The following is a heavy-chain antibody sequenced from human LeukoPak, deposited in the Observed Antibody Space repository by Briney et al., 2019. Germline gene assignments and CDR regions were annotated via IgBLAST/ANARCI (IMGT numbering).Heavy chain of an antibody. D-gene: IGHD6-19*01. CDR2: ISSSSSYI. CDR1: GFTFSSYS. CDR3: AREGGIAVAGLDY. J-gene: IGHJ4*02. Sequence: PGGSLRLSCAASGFTFSSYSMNWVRQAPGKGLEWVSSISSSSSYIYYADSVKGRFTISRDNAKNSLYLQMNSLRAEDMAVYYCAREGGIAVAGLDYWGQGTLVTVSS. V-gene: IGHV3-21*01.